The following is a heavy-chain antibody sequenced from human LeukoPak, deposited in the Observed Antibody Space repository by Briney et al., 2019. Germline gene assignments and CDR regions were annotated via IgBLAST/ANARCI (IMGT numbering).Heavy chain of an antibody. Sequence: GGSLRLSCAASGFTFSSYAMSGVRQAPGKGLEWVSAISGSGGSTYYADSVKGRFTISRDNSKNTLYLQMNSLRAEDTAVYYCAKISFFTYYDFWSGYPIDYWGQGTLVTVSS. D-gene: IGHD3-3*01. CDR3: AKISFFTYYDFWSGYPIDY. J-gene: IGHJ4*02. CDR2: ISGSGGST. CDR1: GFTFSSYA. V-gene: IGHV3-23*01.